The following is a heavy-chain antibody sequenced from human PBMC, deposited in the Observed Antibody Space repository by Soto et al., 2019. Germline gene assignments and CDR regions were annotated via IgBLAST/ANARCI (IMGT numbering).Heavy chain of an antibody. CDR1: GFTFSSYS. CDR3: ARARLTNGYCSSTSCYWGYMDV. J-gene: IGHJ6*03. CDR2: ISSSSSTI. V-gene: IGHV3-48*01. D-gene: IGHD2-2*03. Sequence: PGGSLRLSCAASGFTFSSYSMNWVRQAPGKGLERVSYISSSSSTIYYADSVKGRFTISRDNAKNSLYLQMNSLRAEDTAVYYCARARLTNGYCSSTSCYWGYMDVWGKGTTVTVSS.